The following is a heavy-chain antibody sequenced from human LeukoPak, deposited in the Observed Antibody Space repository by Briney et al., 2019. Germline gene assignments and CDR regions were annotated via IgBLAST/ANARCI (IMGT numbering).Heavy chain of an antibody. CDR3: AXDXFDI. Sequence: LSCAASGFTFSSXXXNWVXQAPXKGLEWVSSISSSRSYIYYADSVKGRLTISRDNAKNSLYLQMNSLRAEDTAVYYCAXDXFDIWGQGTMVTVSS. V-gene: IGHV3-21*01. CDR2: ISSSRSYI. CDR1: GFTFSSXX. J-gene: IGHJ3*02.